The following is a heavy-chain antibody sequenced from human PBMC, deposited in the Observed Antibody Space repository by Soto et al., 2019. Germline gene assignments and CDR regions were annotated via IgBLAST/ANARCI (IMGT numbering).Heavy chain of an antibody. V-gene: IGHV3-74*01. CDR3: TRDAYYDFWSGYSGYYYYYMDV. D-gene: IGHD3-3*01. Sequence: EVQLVESGGGLVQPGGSLRLSCAASGFTFSSYWMHWVRQAPGKGLVWVSRINGDGSSTSYADSVKGRFTISRDNAKNTLYLHMISLRAEDTAVYYCTRDAYYDFWSGYSGYYYYYMDVWGKGTTVTVSS. J-gene: IGHJ6*03. CDR1: GFTFSSYW. CDR2: INGDGSST.